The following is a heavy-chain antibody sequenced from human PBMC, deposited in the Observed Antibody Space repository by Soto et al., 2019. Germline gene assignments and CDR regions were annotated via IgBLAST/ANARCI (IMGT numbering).Heavy chain of an antibody. CDR1: GDTFSTYT. V-gene: IGHV1-69*08. CDR3: ARDVLSVAGPWGWFDP. D-gene: IGHD6-19*01. CDR2: FIPILGIA. Sequence: QVQLVQSGAEVKKTGSSVKVSCKASGDTFSTYTISWVRQAPGQGLEWMGRFIPILGIANYAQKFQGRVTITADKSARTAYMELTSLRSEDTAVYYCARDVLSVAGPWGWFDPWGQGTLVTVSS. J-gene: IGHJ5*02.